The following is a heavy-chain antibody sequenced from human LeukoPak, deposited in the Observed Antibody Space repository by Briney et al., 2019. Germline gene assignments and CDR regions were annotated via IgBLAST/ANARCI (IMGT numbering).Heavy chain of an antibody. J-gene: IGHJ4*02. V-gene: IGHV4-59*01. CDR2: IYYSGST. D-gene: IGHD6-13*01. CDR1: GGSISSYY. Sequence: MASETLSLTCTVSGGSISSYYWSWIRQPPGKGLEWIGYIYYSGSTNYNPSLKSRVTISVDTSKNQFSLKLSSVTAADTAVYYCARGNSWYVNNYWGQGTLVTVSS. CDR3: ARGNSWYVNNY.